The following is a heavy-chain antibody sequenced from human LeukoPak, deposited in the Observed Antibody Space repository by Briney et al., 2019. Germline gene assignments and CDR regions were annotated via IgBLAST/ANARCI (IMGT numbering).Heavy chain of an antibody. D-gene: IGHD4-11*01. CDR2: IYYSGST. V-gene: IGHV4-34*01. Sequence: SETLSLTCAVYGGSFSGYYWSWLRQPPGKGLEWIGYIYYSGSTYYNPSLKSRVTISVDTSKNQFSLKLSSVTAADTAVYYCARTGRSGYSNYVDWFDPWGQGTLVTVSS. CDR3: ARTGRSGYSNYVDWFDP. J-gene: IGHJ5*02. CDR1: GGSFSGYY.